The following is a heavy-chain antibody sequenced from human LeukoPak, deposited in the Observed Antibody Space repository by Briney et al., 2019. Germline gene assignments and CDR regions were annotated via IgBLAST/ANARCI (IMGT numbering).Heavy chain of an antibody. V-gene: IGHV3-21*01. CDR1: GFTFSSYS. D-gene: IGHD1-14*01. CDR3: AREAGPHGMTECIDY. CDR2: ISSSSSYI. J-gene: IGHJ4*02. Sequence: GGSLRLSCAASGFTFSSYSMNWVRQAPGKGLEWVSSISSSSSYIYYADSVKGRFTISRDNAKNSLYLQMNSLRAEDTAVYYCAREAGPHGMTECIDYWGQGTLVTVSS.